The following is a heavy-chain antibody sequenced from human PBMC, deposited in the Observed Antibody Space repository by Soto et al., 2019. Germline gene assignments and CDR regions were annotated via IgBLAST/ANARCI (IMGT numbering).Heavy chain of an antibody. CDR1: GGTFRSYT. D-gene: IGHD2-15*01. J-gene: IGHJ5*02. V-gene: IGHV1-69*01. CDR3: ARQFPVASPPNGCDP. CDR2: IIPIFGTA. Sequence: QVQLVQSGAEVKKPGSSVKVSCKASGGTFRSYTINWVRQAPGQGLEWMGGIIPIFGTANYAQKFQGRVTITADESTSTAYMELSSLISEDTAVYYCARQFPVASPPNGCDPWGQGTLVTVSS.